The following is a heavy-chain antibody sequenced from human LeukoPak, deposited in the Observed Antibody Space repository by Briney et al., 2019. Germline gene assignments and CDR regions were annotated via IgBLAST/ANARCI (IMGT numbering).Heavy chain of an antibody. CDR3: ARDRYDFWSGYYSVY. CDR2: NEYSRST. V-gene: IGHV4-59*01. D-gene: IGHD3-3*01. Sequence: TETLPLTCSVSAGSISSYYWSWIRQHTAEGLEWMGYNEYSRSTNYKPSLKSRVTISVDTFNNQFSLKLSSVTAADTAVYYCARDRYDFWSGYYSVYWGQGTLVTVSS. J-gene: IGHJ4*02. CDR1: AGSISSYY.